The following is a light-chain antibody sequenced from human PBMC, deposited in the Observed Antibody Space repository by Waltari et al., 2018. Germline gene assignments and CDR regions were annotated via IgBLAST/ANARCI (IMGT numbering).Light chain of an antibody. CDR3: SSYTSGSSFWV. J-gene: IGLJ3*02. V-gene: IGLV2-14*03. CDR2: EVT. CDR1: SRDVGGYNF. Sequence: QSVLTQPAPVSGSPGQTITISCTGTSRDVGGYNFASWYQQHPGKVPKLIIYEVTNRPSEISNRFYGSKSGNTASLTISGLQADDEADYYCSSYTSGSSFWVFGGGTRLTVL.